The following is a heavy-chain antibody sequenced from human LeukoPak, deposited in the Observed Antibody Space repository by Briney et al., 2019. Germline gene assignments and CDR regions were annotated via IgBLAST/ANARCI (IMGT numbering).Heavy chain of an antibody. CDR2: ISGSSYNI. V-gene: IGHV3-21*01. Sequence: PGGSLRLSCSTSVHTFSAYNRTRVRQAPGKGLDWVSAISGSSYNIYYADSVKGRFNISRDNAKNSLYLQMNSLRAEDTAVYYCARDHPSYCGGDCPNDYWGQGTLVTVSS. CDR1: VHTFSAYN. J-gene: IGHJ4*02. CDR3: ARDHPSYCGGDCPNDY. D-gene: IGHD2-21*02.